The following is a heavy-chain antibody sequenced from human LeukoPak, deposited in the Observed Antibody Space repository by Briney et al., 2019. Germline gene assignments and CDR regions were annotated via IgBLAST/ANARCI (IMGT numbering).Heavy chain of an antibody. V-gene: IGHV1-18*01. CDR1: GYTFTSYG. D-gene: IGHD4-17*01. CDR2: ISAYNGNT. J-gene: IGHJ4*02. CDR3: ARPLDYGDYIFFDY. Sequence: ASVKVSCKASGYTFTSYGISWVRQAPGQGLEWMGWISAYNGNTNYAQTLQGRVTMTTDTSTSTAYMELRSLRSDDTAVYYCARPLDYGDYIFFDYWGQGSLVTVSS.